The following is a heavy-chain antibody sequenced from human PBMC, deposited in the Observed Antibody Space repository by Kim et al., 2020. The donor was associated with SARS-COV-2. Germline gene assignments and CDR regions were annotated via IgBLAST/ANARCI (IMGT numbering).Heavy chain of an antibody. D-gene: IGHD3-22*01. CDR3: ARLDYYDSIGRYPIDY. CDR2: IDPSDSYT. CDR1: GYSFTSYW. Sequence: GESLKISCKGSGYSFTSYWISWVRQMPGKGLEWMGRIDPSDSYTNYSPSFQGHVTISADKSISTAYLQWSSLKASDTAMYYCARLDYYDSIGRYPIDYWGQKTLVTVSS. J-gene: IGHJ4*02. V-gene: IGHV5-10-1*01.